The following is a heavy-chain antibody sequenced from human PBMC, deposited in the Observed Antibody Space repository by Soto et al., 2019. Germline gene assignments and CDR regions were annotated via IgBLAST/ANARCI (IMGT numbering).Heavy chain of an antibody. CDR2: ISGSGGST. V-gene: IGHV3-23*01. J-gene: IGHJ4*02. CDR1: GFTFSSYA. Sequence: GGSLRLSCAASGFTFSSYAMSWVRQAPGKGLEWVSAISGSGGSTYYADSVKGRFTISRDNSKNTLYLQMNSLRAEDTAVYYCAKVDSSGYYGPVAYWGQGTLVTVSS. D-gene: IGHD3-22*01. CDR3: AKVDSSGYYGPVAY.